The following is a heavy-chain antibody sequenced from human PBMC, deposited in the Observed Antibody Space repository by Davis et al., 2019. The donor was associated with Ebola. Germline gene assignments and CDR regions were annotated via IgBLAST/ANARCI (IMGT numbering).Heavy chain of an antibody. D-gene: IGHD2-2*01. J-gene: IGHJ3*02. CDR2: INGDSDYI. Sequence: PGGSLRLSCAAFGFTFSSYSMNWVRQAPGKGLEWVSSINGDSDYIYNARLVRGRFTVSRDNAKNSLYLQMNSLTDEDTAVYFCARGDRDQQRNDALDIWGQGTMVTVSS. CDR3: ARGDRDQQRNDALDI. CDR1: GFTFSSYS. V-gene: IGHV3-21*06.